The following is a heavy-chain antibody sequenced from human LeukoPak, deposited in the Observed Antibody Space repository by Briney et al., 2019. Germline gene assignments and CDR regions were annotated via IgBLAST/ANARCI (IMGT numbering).Heavy chain of an antibody. V-gene: IGHV3-48*01. CDR3: AVSFDF. CDR2: INDRGTTT. Sequence: GALRLSCAASGFTFTSYSMNWVRPAPGKGLEWVSYINDRGTTTYYTDSVKGRFTISRDNAKNSLYLQMNSLRAEDTAVYYCAVSFDFWGQGTLVTVSS. J-gene: IGHJ4*02. CDR1: GFTFTSYS.